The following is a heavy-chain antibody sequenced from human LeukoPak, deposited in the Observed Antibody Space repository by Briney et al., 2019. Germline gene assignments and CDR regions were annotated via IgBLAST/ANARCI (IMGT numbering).Heavy chain of an antibody. V-gene: IGHV3-23*01. CDR1: GFTFSSYA. Sequence: GGSLRLSCAASGFTFSSYAMSWVRQAPGKGLEWVSAISGSGGSTYYADSVKGRFTISRDNSKNTLYLQMNSLRAEDTAVYYCARDMMGPYSSGWYDYWGQGTLVTVSS. CDR3: ARDMMGPYSSGWYDY. D-gene: IGHD6-19*01. J-gene: IGHJ4*02. CDR2: ISGSGGST.